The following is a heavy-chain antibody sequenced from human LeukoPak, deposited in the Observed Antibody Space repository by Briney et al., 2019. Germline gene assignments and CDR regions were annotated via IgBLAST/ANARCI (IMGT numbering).Heavy chain of an antibody. J-gene: IGHJ6*03. Sequence: SGESLKISCQGSGYNFTSYWIAWVRQVPGKGLEWMGIIYPGDSDTRYSPSFQGQVTISADKSISTAYLQWSSLKASDTAMYYCARQETDQRDYLYYYYMDVWGKGTTVTISS. CDR1: GYNFTSYW. V-gene: IGHV5-51*01. D-gene: IGHD2-2*01. CDR2: IYPGDSDT. CDR3: ARQETDQRDYLYYYYMDV.